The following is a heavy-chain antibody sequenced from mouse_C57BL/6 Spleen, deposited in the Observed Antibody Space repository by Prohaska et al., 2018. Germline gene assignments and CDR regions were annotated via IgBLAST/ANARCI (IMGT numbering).Heavy chain of an antibody. CDR2: INPVSSXI. Sequence: EVKLLQSGGGLLQPGGSLKLSCAASGIDFSRYWMSWVRRAPGKGLEWMGEINPVSSXINYAGSLEDKISISRDKAQSTLYLQMSKVRSEDTALYYCASSELDYFDYWGQGTTLTVSS. J-gene: IGHJ2*01. D-gene: IGHD4-1*01. CDR1: GIDFSRYW. V-gene: IGHV4-1*01. CDR3: ASSELDYFDY.